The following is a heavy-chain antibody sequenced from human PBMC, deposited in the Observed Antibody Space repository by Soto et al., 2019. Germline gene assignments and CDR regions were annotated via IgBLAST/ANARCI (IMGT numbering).Heavy chain of an antibody. CDR1: GFSISGAYYY. CDR3: ARKAWVRFDY. Sequence: SDTLSLTCSFSGFSISGAYYYWSWIRQPPGKGLEWIGKVFHSGNTYYNPSLKSRVTMSVDKSTNEFSLKVTSVTAADTAIYYCARKAWVRFDYWGQGALVTVSS. V-gene: IGHV4-39*07. CDR2: VFHSGNT. J-gene: IGHJ4*02. D-gene: IGHD7-27*01.